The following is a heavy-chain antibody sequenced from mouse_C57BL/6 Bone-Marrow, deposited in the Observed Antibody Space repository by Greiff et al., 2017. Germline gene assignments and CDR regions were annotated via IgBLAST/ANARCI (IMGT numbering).Heavy chain of an antibody. V-gene: IGHV1-55*01. CDR3: AYSNCYYAMDY. J-gene: IGHJ4*01. CDR2: IFPGSGST. D-gene: IGHD2-5*01. CDR1: GYTFTSYW. Sequence: QVQLQQPGAELVKPGASVKMSCKASGYTFTSYWITWVKQRPGQGLEWIGDIFPGSGSTNYNEKFKSKATLTVDTSSSTAYMQLSSLTSEDSAVYYCAYSNCYYAMDYWGQGTSVTVSS.